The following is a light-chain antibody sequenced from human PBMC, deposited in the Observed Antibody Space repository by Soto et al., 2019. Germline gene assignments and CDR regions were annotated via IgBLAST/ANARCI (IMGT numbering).Light chain of an antibody. CDR3: SSYSSSATLYV. J-gene: IGLJ1*01. CDR2: EVT. Sequence: QSALTQPASVSGSPGQSISISCTGTSSDIGGSKYVSWYQQHPGTAPKLLIYEVTYRPSGVSDRFSSSKSGNTASLTVSGLQAEDEADYYCSSYSSSATLYVFGTGTKVTVL. V-gene: IGLV2-14*01. CDR1: SSDIGGSKY.